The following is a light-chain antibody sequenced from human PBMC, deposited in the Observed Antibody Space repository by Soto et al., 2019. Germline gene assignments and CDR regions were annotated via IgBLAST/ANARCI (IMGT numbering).Light chain of an antibody. V-gene: IGKV1-12*01. Sequence: DIQMTQSPSSVSVSVGDRVTITCRASLDINRWLAWYQVRPGKPPKLLIAGAFVLQSGVPSRFSGSGYGTDFALTIDNLQPEDFANYYCQQADSYPITFGQGTRLEL. CDR3: QQADSYPIT. J-gene: IGKJ5*01. CDR1: LDINRW. CDR2: GAF.